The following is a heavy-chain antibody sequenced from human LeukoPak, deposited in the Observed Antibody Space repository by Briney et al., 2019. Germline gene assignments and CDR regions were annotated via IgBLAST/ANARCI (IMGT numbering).Heavy chain of an antibody. CDR1: GFTFSDYY. CDR3: ARVDSSGPYYFDY. Sequence: GGSLRLSCAASGFTFSDYYMSWIRQAPGKGLEWVSYISSSGSTIYYADSVKGRFTISRDNAKNSLYLQMNSLRAEDTAVYYCARVDSSGPYYFDYWGQGTLVTVSS. D-gene: IGHD3-22*01. CDR2: ISSSGSTI. J-gene: IGHJ4*02. V-gene: IGHV3-11*01.